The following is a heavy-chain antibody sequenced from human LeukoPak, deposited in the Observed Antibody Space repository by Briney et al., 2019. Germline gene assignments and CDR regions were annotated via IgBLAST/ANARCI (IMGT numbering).Heavy chain of an antibody. CDR3: VRDRGYSTFDY. Sequence: GGSLRLSCEASGFVFGHSWMSWVRQAPGKGLEWVANINLDGSEINYLDSLTGRLTISRDNAKDSLYLQMNGLRAEDTAVYLCVRDRGYSTFDYWGQGTLVTVSS. V-gene: IGHV3-7*03. CDR1: GFVFGHSW. D-gene: IGHD3-22*01. CDR2: INLDGSEI. J-gene: IGHJ4*02.